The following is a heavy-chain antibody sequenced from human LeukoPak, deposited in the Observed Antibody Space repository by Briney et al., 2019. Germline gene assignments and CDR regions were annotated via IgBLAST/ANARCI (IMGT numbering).Heavy chain of an antibody. CDR3: AKALDTYGYMRFDY. D-gene: IGHD5-24*01. CDR1: GFTFVSYA. Sequence: PGGSLRLSCATSGFTFVSYAMTWVRQAPGKGLGWVSAINGGGDTTYYADSVKGRFTVSRDRSTNTLFLQMSSLRAEDSGMYYCAKALDTYGYMRFDYWGQGTLVTVSS. J-gene: IGHJ4*02. V-gene: IGHV3-23*01. CDR2: INGGGDTT.